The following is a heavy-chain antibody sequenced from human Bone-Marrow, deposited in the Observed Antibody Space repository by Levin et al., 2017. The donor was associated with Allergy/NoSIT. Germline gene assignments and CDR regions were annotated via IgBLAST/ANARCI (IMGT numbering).Heavy chain of an antibody. CDR2: VSADGGTT. CDR3: AREGSSNLGCFDY. Sequence: GGSLRLSCAASGFTFSSLGMHWVRQAPGKGLEWVAVVSADGGTTYYADSVKGRFTISRDNSKNTMYLQMNSLRGEDTAVYYCAREGSSNLGCFDYWGQGTLVTVSS. J-gene: IGHJ4*02. CDR1: GFTFSSLG. V-gene: IGHV3-30*03. D-gene: IGHD4-11*01.